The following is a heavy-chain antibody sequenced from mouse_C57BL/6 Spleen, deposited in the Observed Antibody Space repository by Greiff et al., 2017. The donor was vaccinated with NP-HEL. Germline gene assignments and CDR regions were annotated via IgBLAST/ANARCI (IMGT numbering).Heavy chain of an antibody. D-gene: IGHD6-1*01. CDR3: ARLATGYAMDY. CDR1: GYTFTSYG. CDR2: IYPRSGNT. Sequence: QVQLKESGAELARPGASVKLSCKASGYTFTSYGISWVKQRTGQGLEWIGEIYPRSGNTYYNEKFKGKATLTADKSSSTAYMELRSLTSEDSAVYFCARLATGYAMDYWGQGTSVTVSS. J-gene: IGHJ4*01. V-gene: IGHV1-81*01.